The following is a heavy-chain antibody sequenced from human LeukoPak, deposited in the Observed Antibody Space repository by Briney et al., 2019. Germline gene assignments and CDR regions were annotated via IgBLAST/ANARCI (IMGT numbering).Heavy chain of an antibody. D-gene: IGHD4-17*01. V-gene: IGHV3-23*01. CDR3: AKDHTVTSDNCFDP. CDR2: ISGSGGTT. CDR1: GFTFSSYA. Sequence: GGSLRLSCAVSGFTFSSYAMSWVRQAPGKGLEWVAGISGSGGTTNYVDSVKGRFTISRENSKNTLDLQMNSLRAEDTAVYYCAKDHTVTSDNCFDPWGQGTMVTVSS. J-gene: IGHJ5*02.